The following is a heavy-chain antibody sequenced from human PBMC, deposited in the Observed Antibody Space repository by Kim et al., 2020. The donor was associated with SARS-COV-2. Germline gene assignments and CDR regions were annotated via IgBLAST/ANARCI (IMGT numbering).Heavy chain of an antibody. V-gene: IGHV1-69*13. D-gene: IGHD3-22*01. CDR1: GGTFSSYA. CDR3: ARGGEYYYDSSGYSV. Sequence: SVKVSCKASGGTFSSYAISWVRQAPGQGLEWMGGIIPIFGTANYAQKFQGRVTITADESTSTAYMELSSLRSEDTAVYYCARGGEYYYDSSGYSVWGQGTTVTVSS. J-gene: IGHJ6*02. CDR2: IIPIFGTA.